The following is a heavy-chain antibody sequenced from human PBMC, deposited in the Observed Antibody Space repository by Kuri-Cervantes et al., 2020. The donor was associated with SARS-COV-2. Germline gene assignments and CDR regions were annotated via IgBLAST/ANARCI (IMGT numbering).Heavy chain of an antibody. J-gene: IGHJ6*02. CDR1: GFTFTSSA. D-gene: IGHD2-2*01. CDR2: IVVGSGNT. V-gene: IGHV1-58*01. CDR3: ARQVSHYCSSTSCSGVRFLEWVSPSYGMDV. Sequence: SVKVSCKASGFTFTSSAVQWVRQARGQRLEWIGWIVVGSGNTNYAQKFQERVTITRDMSTSTAYMELSSLRSEDTAVYYCARQVSHYCSSTSCSGVRFLEWVSPSYGMDVWGQGTTVTVSS.